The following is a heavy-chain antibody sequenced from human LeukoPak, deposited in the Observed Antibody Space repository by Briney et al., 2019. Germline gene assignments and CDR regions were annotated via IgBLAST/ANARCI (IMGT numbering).Heavy chain of an antibody. D-gene: IGHD3-16*01. V-gene: IGHV3-48*01. CDR1: GFTFSSYS. Sequence: GGSLRLSCAASGFTFSSYSMNWVRQAPGKGLEWVSYISSSSSTIYFADSVEGRFTISRDNAKNSLYLQMNSLRAEDTAVYYCARGLRPGGYWGQGTLVTVSS. CDR3: ARGLRPGGY. J-gene: IGHJ4*02. CDR2: ISSSSSTI.